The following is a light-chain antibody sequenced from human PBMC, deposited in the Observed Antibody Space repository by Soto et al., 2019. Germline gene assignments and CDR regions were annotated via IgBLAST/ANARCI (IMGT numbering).Light chain of an antibody. CDR1: QRLLYRSNNKNN. J-gene: IGKJ1*01. Sequence: IVMFHSPDSLSAAMGGRATISYKSSQRLLYRSNNKNNLAWYQQKPGQPPRLLIYWASTRESGVPDRFSGSGSGADFSLSISSLQAEDVALYFCQQYSHPPCSFARGTKVDIK. V-gene: IGKV4-1*01. CDR2: WAS. CDR3: QQYSHPPCS.